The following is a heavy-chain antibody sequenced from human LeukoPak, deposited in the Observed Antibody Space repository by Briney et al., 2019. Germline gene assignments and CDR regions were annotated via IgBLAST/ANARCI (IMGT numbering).Heavy chain of an antibody. D-gene: IGHD2-2*01. V-gene: IGHV4-39*07. CDR1: GDSISSSSYY. Sequence: SETLSLTCTVSGDSISSSSYYWGWIRQPPGKGLEWIGSIYYSGSTYYNPSLKSRVTISVDTSKNQFSLKLSSVTAADTAVYYCASCLTSCKAGWFDPWGQGTLVTVSS. J-gene: IGHJ5*02. CDR3: ASCLTSCKAGWFDP. CDR2: IYYSGST.